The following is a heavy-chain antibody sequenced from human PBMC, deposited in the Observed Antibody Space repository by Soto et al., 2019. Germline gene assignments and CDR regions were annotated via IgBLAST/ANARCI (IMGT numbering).Heavy chain of an antibody. D-gene: IGHD3-22*01. CDR2: ISYDGSNK. J-gene: IGHJ3*02. Sequence: GGSLRLSCAASGFTFSSYGMHWVRQAPGKGLEWVAVISYDGSNKYYADSVKGRFTISRDNSKNTLYLQMNSLRAEDTAVYYCAKAGFYDPDAFDIWGQGPMVTVSS. CDR1: GFTFSSYG. CDR3: AKAGFYDPDAFDI. V-gene: IGHV3-30*18.